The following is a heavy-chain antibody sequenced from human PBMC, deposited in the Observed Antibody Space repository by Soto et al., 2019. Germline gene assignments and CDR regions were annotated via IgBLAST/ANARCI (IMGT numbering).Heavy chain of an antibody. CDR3: ARDSHVGSGWQLTADY. V-gene: IGHV3-33*01. D-gene: IGHD6-19*01. Sequence: QVQLVESGGGVVQPGRSLRLSCAASGFTFSSYGMHWVRQAPGKGLEWVAVIWYGGSNKYYAESVKGRFTISRDNSKNTLYLQMNNLRAEDTAVYYCARDSHVGSGWQLTADYWGQGTLVTVSS. J-gene: IGHJ4*02. CDR1: GFTFSSYG. CDR2: IWYGGSNK.